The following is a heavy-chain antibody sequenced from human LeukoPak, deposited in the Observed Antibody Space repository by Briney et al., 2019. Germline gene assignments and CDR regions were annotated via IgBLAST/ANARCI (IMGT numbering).Heavy chain of an antibody. CDR3: ATDFYDST. D-gene: IGHD3-22*01. V-gene: IGHV3-15*07. CDR2: IRSNSDGGTI. J-gene: IGHJ5*02. Sequence: GGSLRLSCATSGFSFYNAWMNWVRQAPGKGLEWVGRIRSNSDGGTIDYAAPVKGRFTLSRDDSKNTPYLQMNSLQTEDTAVYYCATDFYDSTWGQGTLVTVSS. CDR1: GFSFYNAW.